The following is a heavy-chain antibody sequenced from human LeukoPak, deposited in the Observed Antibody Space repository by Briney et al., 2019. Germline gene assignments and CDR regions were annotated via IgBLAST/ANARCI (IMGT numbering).Heavy chain of an antibody. CDR1: GYTFTSYG. CDR2: ISAYNGNT. D-gene: IGHD3/OR15-3a*01. CDR3: ARDVGFLDPLFPPDY. J-gene: IGHJ4*02. V-gene: IGHV1-18*01. Sequence: GASVKVSCKASGYTFTSYGISWVRQAPGQGLEWMGWISAYNGNTNYAQKLQSRVTMTTDTSTSTAYMELRSLRSDDTAVYYCARDVGFLDPLFPPDYWGQGTLVTVSS.